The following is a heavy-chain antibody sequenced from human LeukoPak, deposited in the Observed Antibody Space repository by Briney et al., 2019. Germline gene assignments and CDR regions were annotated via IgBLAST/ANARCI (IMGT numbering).Heavy chain of an antibody. CDR1: GCTFSSYA. J-gene: IGHJ4*02. Sequence: GGSLRLSCPASGCTFSSYAMSWVRQAPGKGLEGVSAISGSGGSTYYADSVKDRFTISRDNSKNTLYLQMNSLRAEDTAVYYCERDRGGTPRTADYWGQGTLVTVSS. CDR3: ERDRGGTPRTADY. D-gene: IGHD3-16*01. CDR2: ISGSGGST. V-gene: IGHV3-23*01.